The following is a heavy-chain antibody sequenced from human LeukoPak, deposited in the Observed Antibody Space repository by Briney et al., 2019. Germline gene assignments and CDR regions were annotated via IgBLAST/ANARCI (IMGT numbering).Heavy chain of an antibody. Sequence: SETLSLTCTVSGGSISGGYWSWIRQPAGKGLEWIGRIYTRGSTNYNPSLKSRVTMSVDTSKNQFSLKLSSVTAADTAVYYCARGRYCSADICSGGDAFDIWGQGTMVSVSS. D-gene: IGHD2-15*01. J-gene: IGHJ3*02. CDR3: ARGRYCSADICSGGDAFDI. CDR1: GGSISGGY. CDR2: IYTRGST. V-gene: IGHV4-4*07.